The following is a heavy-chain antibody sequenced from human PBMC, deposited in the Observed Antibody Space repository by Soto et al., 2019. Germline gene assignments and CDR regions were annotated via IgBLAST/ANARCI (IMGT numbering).Heavy chain of an antibody. CDR2: IYYSGST. D-gene: IGHD3-16*01. Sequence: PSETLSLTCTVSGGSISSGDYYWSWIRQPPGKGLEWIGYIYYSGSTYYNPSLKSRVTISVDTSKNQFSLKLSSVTAADTAVYYCARVRKGTGGNYYYYYGMDVWGQGTTVTVSS. CDR3: ARVRKGTGGNYYYYYGMDV. V-gene: IGHV4-30-4*01. J-gene: IGHJ6*02. CDR1: GGSISSGDYY.